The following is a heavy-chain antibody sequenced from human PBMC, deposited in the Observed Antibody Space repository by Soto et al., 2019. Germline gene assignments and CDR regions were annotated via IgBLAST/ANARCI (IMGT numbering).Heavy chain of an antibody. Sequence: GGSLRLSCAASGFTFSSYAMSWVRQATGKGLEWVSAISGSGGSTYYADSVKGRFTISRDNSKNTLYLQMNSLRAEDTAVYYCAKGSEPRSEFDYWGQGTLVTVSS. CDR2: ISGSGGST. V-gene: IGHV3-23*01. CDR1: GFTFSSYA. J-gene: IGHJ4*02. CDR3: AKGSEPRSEFDY.